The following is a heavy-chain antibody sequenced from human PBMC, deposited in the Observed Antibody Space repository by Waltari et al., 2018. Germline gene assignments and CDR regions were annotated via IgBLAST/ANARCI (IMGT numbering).Heavy chain of an antibody. Sequence: EVQLVESGGGRVKPGGSMRLSCAASGFTFSSYSMNWVRQAPGKGLEWVSSISSSRSYIYYADSVNGRFTISRDNAKNSLYLQMHSLRAEDTAVYYCARVFVNRYYYDSSGQGYFDLWGRGTLVTVSS. CDR3: ARVFVNRYYYDSSGQGYFDL. D-gene: IGHD3-22*01. V-gene: IGHV3-21*01. CDR2: ISSSRSYI. CDR1: GFTFSSYS. J-gene: IGHJ2*01.